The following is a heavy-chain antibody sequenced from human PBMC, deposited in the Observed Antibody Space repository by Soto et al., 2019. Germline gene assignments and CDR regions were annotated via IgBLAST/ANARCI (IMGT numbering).Heavy chain of an antibody. CDR2: IYWDGDK. V-gene: IGHV2-5*02. D-gene: IGHD2-21*02. Sequence: QITLKESGPTLVKPTQTLTLTCTFSGFSLNTGGLGVGWIRQPPGKALEWLALIYWDGDKRYSPSLQSRLSIPKDTSTNSLVLTMTTMDPVDTATYYCVPSRCGGDCLRSYSSHYHYGMDVWGQGNTVTVSS. CDR3: VPSRCGGDCLRSYSSHYHYGMDV. J-gene: IGHJ6*02. CDR1: GFSLNTGGLG.